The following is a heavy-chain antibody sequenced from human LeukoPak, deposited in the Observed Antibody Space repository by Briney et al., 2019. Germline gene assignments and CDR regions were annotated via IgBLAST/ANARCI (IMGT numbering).Heavy chain of an antibody. J-gene: IGHJ4*02. D-gene: IGHD3-10*01. CDR3: ARGAGSESSYRAFDN. V-gene: IGHV3-7*01. Sequence: GGSLRLSCAASGFTFSSYWMSWVRQAPGKGLEWVANIKPDGSERKYVDSVKGRFTISRDNARNSLYLQMNSLRVEDTAVYYCARGAGSESSYRAFDNWGQGTLVTVSS. CDR2: IKPDGSER. CDR1: GFTFSSYW.